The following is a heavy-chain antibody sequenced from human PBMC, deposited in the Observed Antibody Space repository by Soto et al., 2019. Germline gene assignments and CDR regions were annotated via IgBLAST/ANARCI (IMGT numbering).Heavy chain of an antibody. V-gene: IGHV3-73*01. J-gene: IGHJ6*02. D-gene: IGHD6-13*01. CDR3: TRSRIAAAGRGYYYYGMDV. Sequence: GGSLRLSCAASGFTFSGSAMHWVRQASGKGLEWVGRIRSKANSYATAYAASVKGRFTISRDDSKNTAYLQMNSLKTEDTAVYYCTRSRIAAAGRGYYYYGMDVWGQGTTVTVSS. CDR1: GFTFSGSA. CDR2: IRSKANSYAT.